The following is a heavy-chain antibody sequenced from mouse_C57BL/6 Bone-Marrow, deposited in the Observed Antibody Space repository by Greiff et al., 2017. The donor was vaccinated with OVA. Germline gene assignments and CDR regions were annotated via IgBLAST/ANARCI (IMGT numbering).Heavy chain of an antibody. J-gene: IGHJ3*01. D-gene: IGHD1-1*01. V-gene: IGHV1-9*01. CDR1: GYTFTGYW. CDR3: ARSSSYRDWFAY. CDR2: ILPGSGST. Sequence: QVQLQQSGAELMKPGASVKLSCKATGYTFTGYWIEWVKQRPGHGLEWIGEILPGSGSTNYNEKFKGKATLTADKSSNTAYMQLSSLTTKDSAIDYCARSSSYRDWFAYWGQGTLVTVSA.